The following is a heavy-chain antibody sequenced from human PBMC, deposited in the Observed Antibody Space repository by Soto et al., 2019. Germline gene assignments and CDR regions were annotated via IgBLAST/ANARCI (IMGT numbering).Heavy chain of an antibody. CDR1: GFTFRNYA. V-gene: IGHV3-23*01. Sequence: EVQLLESGGGWVQPGGFLRLSCAASGFTFRNYAMSSVRQAPGKGLEWVSTISGSGGSTYYADSVKGRFTISRDNSQNTLYLQMNSLRAEDTAVYYCAKTTVIGGLYYGMDVWGQGTTVTVSS. D-gene: IGHD4-17*01. J-gene: IGHJ6*02. CDR2: ISGSGGST. CDR3: AKTTVIGGLYYGMDV.